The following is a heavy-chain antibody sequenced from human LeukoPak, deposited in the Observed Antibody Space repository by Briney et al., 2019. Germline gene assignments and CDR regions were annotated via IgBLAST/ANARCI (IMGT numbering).Heavy chain of an antibody. D-gene: IGHD2-15*01. V-gene: IGHV1-2*02. CDR1: GYTFTGYY. Sequence: ASVKVSCKASGYTFTGYYMHWVRQAPGQGLEWMGWINPNRGGTNYAQKFQGRVTMTRDTSISTAYMELSRLRSDDTAVYYCARPSRGGSRLYYFDYWGQGTLVTVSS. CDR3: ARPSRGGSRLYYFDY. CDR2: INPNRGGT. J-gene: IGHJ4*02.